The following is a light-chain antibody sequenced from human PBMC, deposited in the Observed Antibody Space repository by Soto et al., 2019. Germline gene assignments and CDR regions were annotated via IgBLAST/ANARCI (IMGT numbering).Light chain of an antibody. CDR1: QSVSSK. J-gene: IGKJ4*01. V-gene: IGKV3D-15*01. CDR2: GAS. Sequence: EIVMTQSPATLSVSPGERATLSCRASQSVSSKLAWYQQKPGQAPRLLIYGASTRATRIPARFSGSGSGTEFTLTISSLQSEDFAVYYCQQYNNWPVTFGGGTKVDIK. CDR3: QQYNNWPVT.